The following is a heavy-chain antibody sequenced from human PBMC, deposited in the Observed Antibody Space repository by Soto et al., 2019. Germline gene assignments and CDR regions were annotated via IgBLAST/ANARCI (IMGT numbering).Heavy chain of an antibody. D-gene: IGHD2-2*01. CDR1: GFTFSNGA. CDR3: ALRYCSRTACPPLNSYFYMDV. Sequence: GGSLRLSWAASGFTFSNGAMTWVRQAPGKGLDWVSGISSTGGTTFYAGSVKGRFAISRDNSKNTLYLQVNSLRVEDTAVYYCALRYCSRTACPPLNSYFYMDVWGKGTTVTVS. V-gene: IGHV3-23*01. CDR2: ISSTGGTT. J-gene: IGHJ6*03.